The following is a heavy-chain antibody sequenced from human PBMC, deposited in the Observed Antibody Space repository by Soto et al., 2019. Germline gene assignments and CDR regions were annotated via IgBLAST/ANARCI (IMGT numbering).Heavy chain of an antibody. J-gene: IGHJ6*03. D-gene: IGHD3-16*01. Sequence: PSETLSLTCAVYGGSFSGYYWSWIRQSPGKGLEWIGDINKSGTTNYNPSLKSRLTISVDTSKNQFSLKLSSVTAADTAVYYCARTLDYGHMDVWGKGTTVTVSS. CDR1: GGSFSGYY. V-gene: IGHV4-34*01. CDR2: INKSGTT. CDR3: ARTLDYGHMDV.